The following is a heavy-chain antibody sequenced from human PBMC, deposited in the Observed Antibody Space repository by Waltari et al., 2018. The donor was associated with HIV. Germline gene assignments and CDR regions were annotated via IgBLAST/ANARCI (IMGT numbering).Heavy chain of an antibody. V-gene: IGHV1-8*02. J-gene: IGHJ6*02. CDR2: MNPNNGNT. CDR3: ARNSSGKGNRYFYYGLDV. D-gene: IGHD3-22*01. CDR1: GYTFINFD. Sequence: QVHLVQSGPEVKRPGASVQISCKAYGYTFINFDVNWVRQDAGQGPDWLGWMNPNNGNTAFPERFEDRVTMTRDVSTGPAYMERSGLTPEDTAIYYCARNSSGKGNRYFYYGLDVWGQGTPVTV.